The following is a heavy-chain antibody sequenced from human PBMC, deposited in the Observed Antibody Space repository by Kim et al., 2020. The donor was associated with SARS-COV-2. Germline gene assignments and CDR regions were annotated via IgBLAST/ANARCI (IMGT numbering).Heavy chain of an antibody. J-gene: IGHJ6*02. Sequence: FQGRVTITADESTSTAYMELSSLRSEDTAVYYCARDGSSTGNYYYYGMDVWGQGTTVTVSS. CDR3: ARDGSSTGNYYYYGMDV. V-gene: IGHV1-69*01. D-gene: IGHD3-10*01.